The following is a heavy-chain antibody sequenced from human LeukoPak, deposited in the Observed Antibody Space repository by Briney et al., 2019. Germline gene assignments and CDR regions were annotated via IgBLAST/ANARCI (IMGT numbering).Heavy chain of an antibody. Sequence: AGGSLRLSCSASGFTFSSYAMSWVRQTPAKGLDWVSAISGSGGSTYYADSVKGRFTISRDNSKNTLYLQMNSLRAEDTAVYYCAKSVVRGVNSFFDYWGQGTLVTVSS. D-gene: IGHD3-10*01. CDR2: ISGSGGST. CDR3: AKSVVRGVNSFFDY. CDR1: GFTFSSYA. J-gene: IGHJ4*02. V-gene: IGHV3-23*01.